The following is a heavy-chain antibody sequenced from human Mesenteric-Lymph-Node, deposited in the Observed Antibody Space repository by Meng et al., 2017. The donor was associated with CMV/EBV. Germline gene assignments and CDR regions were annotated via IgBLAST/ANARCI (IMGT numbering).Heavy chain of an antibody. CDR2: IYPGDSDT. V-gene: IGHV5-51*01. J-gene: IGHJ4*02. CDR1: GYSFTTFW. Sequence: SCTGSGYSFTTFWIGWVRQLPGKGLEWMGIIYPGDSDTRYSPSFQGQVTISADKSISTAYLQWSSLKASDTAMYYCARRSGSRHFDYWGQGTLVTVSS. D-gene: IGHD1-26*01. CDR3: ARRSGSRHFDY.